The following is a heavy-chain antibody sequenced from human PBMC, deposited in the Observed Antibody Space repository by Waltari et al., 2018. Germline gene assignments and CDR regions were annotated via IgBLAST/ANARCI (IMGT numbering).Heavy chain of an antibody. Sequence: EVQLVESGGGLVQPGRSLRLSCTASGLTFGDYALCWVRLATGEGLEWVGFIRSKAYGGTTEYAASVKGRFTISRDDSKSIAYLQMNSLKTEDTAVYYCTRDDFWSGYYLYFDYWGQGTLVTVSS. J-gene: IGHJ4*02. CDR1: GLTFGDYA. D-gene: IGHD3-3*01. CDR2: IRSKAYGGTT. V-gene: IGHV3-49*04. CDR3: TRDDFWSGYYLYFDY.